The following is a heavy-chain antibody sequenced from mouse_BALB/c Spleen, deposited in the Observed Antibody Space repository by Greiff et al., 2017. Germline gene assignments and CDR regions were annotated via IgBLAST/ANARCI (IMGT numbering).Heavy chain of an antibody. CDR3: ARSSPTSAMDY. Sequence: EVQGVESGGGLVQPGGSGKLSCAASGFTFRSSGMHWVRQAPEKGLEWVAYISSASGTIYYADTVQGRLTISRDKPKNTLFLQLTSLRSEDTALCYCARSSPTSAMDYWGQGTSVTVSS. CDR2: ISSASGTI. J-gene: IGHJ4*01. CDR1: GFTFRSSG. V-gene: IGHV5-17*02. D-gene: IGHD5-5*01.